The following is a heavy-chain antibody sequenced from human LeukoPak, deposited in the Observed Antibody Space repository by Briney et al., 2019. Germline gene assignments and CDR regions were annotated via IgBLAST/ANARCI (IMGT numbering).Heavy chain of an antibody. CDR3: TTAGLELDY. CDR1: GFTFSNAW. CDR2: IKSKTDGGTT. J-gene: IGHJ4*02. Sequence: PGGSLRLSCAASGFTFSNAWMSWVRQAPGKGLEWVDRIKSKTDGGTTDYAATVKGRFTISRDDSKNTLYLQMNSLKTEDTAVYYCTTAGLELDYWGQGTLVTVSS. D-gene: IGHD3/OR15-3a*01. V-gene: IGHV3-15*01.